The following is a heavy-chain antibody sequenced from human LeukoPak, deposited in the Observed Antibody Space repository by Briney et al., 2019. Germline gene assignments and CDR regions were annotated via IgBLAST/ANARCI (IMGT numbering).Heavy chain of an antibody. D-gene: IGHD1-26*01. CDR2: IYTSGST. CDR1: GGSISSYY. CDR3: ARDIAPMGANWFDP. J-gene: IGHJ5*02. V-gene: IGHV4-4*07. Sequence: SETLSLTCTVSGGSISSYYWSWIRQPAGKGLEWIGRIYTSGSTNYNPSLKSRVTMSVDTSKNQFSPTLSSVTAATTAVYYGARDIAPMGANWFDPWGQGTLVTISS.